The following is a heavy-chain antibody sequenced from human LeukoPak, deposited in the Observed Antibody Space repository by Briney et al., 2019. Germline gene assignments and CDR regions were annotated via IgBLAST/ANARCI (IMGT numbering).Heavy chain of an antibody. Sequence: SETLSLTCAVYGGSFSGYYWSWIRQPPGKGLEWIGEINHSGSTNYNPSLRSRVTISVDTSKNQFSLKLSSVTAADTAVYYCARGRSIASRRPYYYYYIGVWGKGTTVTVSS. CDR1: GGSFSGYY. V-gene: IGHV4-34*01. CDR3: ARGRSIASRRPYYYYYIGV. J-gene: IGHJ6*03. CDR2: INHSGST. D-gene: IGHD6-6*01.